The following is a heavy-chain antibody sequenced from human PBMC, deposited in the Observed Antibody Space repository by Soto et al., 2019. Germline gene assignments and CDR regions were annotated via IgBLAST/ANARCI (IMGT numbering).Heavy chain of an antibody. CDR2: ISNVGSTI. D-gene: IGHD3-3*01. J-gene: IGHJ4*02. V-gene: IGHV3-11*01. Sequence: GSLRLSCAASGFTLSDSYMTWIRQAPGKGLEWVSYISNVGSTIYYADSVTGRFTISRDNAKNSLYLQMNSLRAEATAMYYCARGGEDHSWRGYWCDCWGQGTLVTVSS. CDR3: ARGGEDHSWRGYWCDC. CDR1: GFTLSDSY.